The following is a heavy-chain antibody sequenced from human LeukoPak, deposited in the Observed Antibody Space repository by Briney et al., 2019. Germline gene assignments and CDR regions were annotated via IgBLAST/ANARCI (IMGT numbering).Heavy chain of an antibody. D-gene: IGHD5-12*01. CDR3: ARAPYSGYDLLGY. V-gene: IGHV3-21*01. Sequence: PGGSLRLSCAASGFTFSSYAMHWVRQAPGKGLEWVSSISSSSSYIYYADSVKGRFTISRDNAKNSLYLQMNSLRAEDTAVYYCARAPYSGYDLLGYWGQGTLVTVSS. CDR2: ISSSSSYI. J-gene: IGHJ4*02. CDR1: GFTFSSYA.